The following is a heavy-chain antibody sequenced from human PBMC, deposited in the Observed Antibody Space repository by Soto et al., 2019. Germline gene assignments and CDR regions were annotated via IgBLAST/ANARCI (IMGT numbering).Heavy chain of an antibody. CDR1: GFTFIGSA. CDR3: TRQGPRYFDWLAQNDAFDL. Sequence: GSLRLSCAASGFTFIGSAMHWVRQASGKGLEWVGRIRSKANSYATAYAASVKGRFTISRDDSKNTAYLQMNSLKTEDTAVYYCTRQGPRYFDWLAQNDAFDLWGQGTMVTVSS. CDR2: IRSKANSYAT. D-gene: IGHD3-9*01. V-gene: IGHV3-73*01. J-gene: IGHJ3*01.